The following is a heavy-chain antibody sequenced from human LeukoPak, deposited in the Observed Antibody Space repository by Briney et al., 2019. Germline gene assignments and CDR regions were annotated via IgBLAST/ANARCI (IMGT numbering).Heavy chain of an antibody. V-gene: IGHV4-59*08. J-gene: IGHJ4*02. D-gene: IGHD4-17*01. CDR1: GDSISSYY. CDR2: IYYSGST. Sequence: SETLSLTCTVSGDSISSYYCSWIRQPPGKGLEWIGYIYYSGSTNYNPSLKSRVTISVDTSKNQFSLKLSSVTAADTAVYYCARRHDYGDYEIDYWGQGTLVTVSS. CDR3: ARRHDYGDYEIDY.